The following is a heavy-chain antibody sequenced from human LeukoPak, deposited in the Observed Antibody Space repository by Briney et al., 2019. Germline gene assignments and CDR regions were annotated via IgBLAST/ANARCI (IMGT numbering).Heavy chain of an antibody. J-gene: IGHJ6*03. CDR1: GYTFTGYY. CDR2: INPNSGGT. Sequence: ASVKVSCKASGYTFTGYYIHWVRQAPGQGLEWMGWINPNSGGTNHAQKFQGRVTMARDTSISTAYMELSRLTSDDTAVYYCARVYYGSGSLRYYYYYMDVWGKGTTVTISS. V-gene: IGHV1-2*02. CDR3: ARVYYGSGSLRYYYYYMDV. D-gene: IGHD3-10*01.